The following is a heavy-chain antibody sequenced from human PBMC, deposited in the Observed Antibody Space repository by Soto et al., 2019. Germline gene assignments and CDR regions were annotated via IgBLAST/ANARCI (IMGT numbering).Heavy chain of an antibody. Sequence: ASVKVSCKASGYTFTSYAMHWVRQAPGQRLEWMGWINAGNGNTKYAQKLQGRVTMTTDTSTSTAYMELRSLRSDDTAVYYCARNIHHSSSWSFANDYWGQGTLVTVSS. CDR2: INAGNGNT. CDR3: ARNIHHSSSWSFANDY. CDR1: GYTFTSYA. D-gene: IGHD6-13*01. V-gene: IGHV1-3*01. J-gene: IGHJ4*02.